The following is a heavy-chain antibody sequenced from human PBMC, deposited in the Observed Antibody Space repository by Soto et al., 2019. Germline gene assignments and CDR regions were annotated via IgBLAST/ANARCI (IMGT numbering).Heavy chain of an antibody. Sequence: GGSLRLSCAASGFTFSSYAMSWVRQAPGKGLEWVSAISGSGGSTYYADSVKGRFTISRDNSKNTLYLQMNSLRAEDTAVYYCAKGMSLGAIYSGSYYYYYGMDVWGQGTTVTVSS. V-gene: IGHV3-23*01. CDR1: GFTFSSYA. J-gene: IGHJ6*02. D-gene: IGHD3-10*01. CDR2: ISGSGGST. CDR3: AKGMSLGAIYSGSYYYYYGMDV.